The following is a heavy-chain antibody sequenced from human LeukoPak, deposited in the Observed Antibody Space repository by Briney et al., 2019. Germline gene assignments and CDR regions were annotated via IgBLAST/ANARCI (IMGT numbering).Heavy chain of an antibody. Sequence: GGSLRLSCAASGFTFSSYEMNWVRQAPGKGLEWVSFISNSGNSIYYADSVTGRFTISRDNAKNSLYLQMNSLRGEDTAVYYCARDVVGRRRGAFDIWGQGTMLTVSS. D-gene: IGHD2-21*01. CDR1: GFTFSSYE. J-gene: IGHJ3*02. CDR2: ISNSGNSI. CDR3: ARDVVGRRRGAFDI. V-gene: IGHV3-48*03.